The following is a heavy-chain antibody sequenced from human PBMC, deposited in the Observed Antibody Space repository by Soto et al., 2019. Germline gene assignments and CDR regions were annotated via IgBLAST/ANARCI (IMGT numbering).Heavy chain of an antibody. CDR1: GFSLYSYV. D-gene: IGHD6-13*01. Sequence: PGGSLKLSCVASGFSLYSYVIHWVRQTPGKGLQWVAVISIDGTRTYYADSVKGRFTVSRDNSKNTQYLQMYGLTIEDTAIYYCVSDLGSRDLDPWGQGTLVTVSS. J-gene: IGHJ5*02. V-gene: IGHV3-30*01. CDR2: ISIDGTRT. CDR3: VSDLGSRDLDP.